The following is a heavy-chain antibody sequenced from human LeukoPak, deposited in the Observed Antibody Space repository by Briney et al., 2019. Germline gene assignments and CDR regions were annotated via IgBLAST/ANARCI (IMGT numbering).Heavy chain of an antibody. Sequence: SETLSLTCSVSGGSISGYYWSWIRQPPGQGLEWIGSIYYSASPYYNPSLKSRVTISVDTSKHQFSLKLSSVTAADTAVYYCARRESGGSPSYWYFGLWGRGTRVTVSS. D-gene: IGHD2-15*01. V-gene: IGHV4-59*05. CDR3: ARRESGGSPSYWYFGL. J-gene: IGHJ2*01. CDR1: GGSISGYY. CDR2: IYYSASP.